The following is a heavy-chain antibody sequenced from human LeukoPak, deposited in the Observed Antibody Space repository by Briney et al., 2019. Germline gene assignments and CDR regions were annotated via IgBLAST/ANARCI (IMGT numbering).Heavy chain of an antibody. CDR1: GGSISSYY. V-gene: IGHV4-59*01. Sequence: KPSETLSLTCTVSGGSISSYYWSWIRQPPGKGLEWIGYIYYSGSTNYNPSLKSRVTISVDTSKKRFSLKLSSVTAADTAVYYCARAGAKYYYDSSAYYSTAFDIWGQGTMVTVSS. CDR2: IYYSGST. D-gene: IGHD3-22*01. J-gene: IGHJ3*02. CDR3: ARAGAKYYYDSSAYYSTAFDI.